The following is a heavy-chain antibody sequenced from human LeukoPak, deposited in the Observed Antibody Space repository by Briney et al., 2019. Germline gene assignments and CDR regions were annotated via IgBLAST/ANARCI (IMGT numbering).Heavy chain of an antibody. V-gene: IGHV4-59*08. J-gene: IGHJ4*02. CDR2: IYYSGST. CDR3: ARRYTASPGERFDY. Sequence: SETLSLTCTVSGASISSHSWNWIRQPPGKGLEWIGSIYYSGSTHYNPSLNSRVTISGDMSKNQFSLKLSYVTAADTAVYYCARRYTASPGERFDYWGQGTLVTVSS. CDR1: GASISSHS. D-gene: IGHD2-2*02.